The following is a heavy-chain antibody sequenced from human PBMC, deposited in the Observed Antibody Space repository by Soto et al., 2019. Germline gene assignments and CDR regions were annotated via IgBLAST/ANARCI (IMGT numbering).Heavy chain of an antibody. Sequence: SETLSLTCTVSGGSISSGGYYWSWIRQHPGKGLEWIGYIYYSGSTYYNPSLKSRVTISVDTSKNQFSLKLSSVTAADTAVYYCARGGSPATITYYYYYYMDVWGKGTTVTVSS. V-gene: IGHV4-31*03. CDR3: ARGGSPATITYYYYYYMDV. D-gene: IGHD5-12*01. CDR2: IYYSGST. J-gene: IGHJ6*03. CDR1: GGSISSGGYY.